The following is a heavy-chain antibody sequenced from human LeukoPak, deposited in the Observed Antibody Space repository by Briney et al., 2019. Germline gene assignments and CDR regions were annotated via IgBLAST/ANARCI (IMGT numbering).Heavy chain of an antibody. V-gene: IGHV3-66*02. D-gene: IGHD5-18*01. CDR3: ARRPYSSAFGI. J-gene: IGHJ3*02. Sequence: PGGSLRLSCAASGFTVSSNYMSWVRQAPGKGLEWVSVIYSGGSTYYADSVKGRFTISRDNSKNTLYLQMNSLRAEDTAVYYCARRPYSSAFGIWGQGTMVTVSS. CDR2: IYSGGST. CDR1: GFTVSSNY.